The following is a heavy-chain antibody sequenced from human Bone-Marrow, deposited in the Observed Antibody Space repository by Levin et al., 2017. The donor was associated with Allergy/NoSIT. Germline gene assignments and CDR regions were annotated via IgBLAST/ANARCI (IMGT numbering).Heavy chain of an antibody. CDR2: ISYDGSNK. Sequence: PGGSMRLASAAAGFTFSSYGMHWVSQAPGKGLEWVAVISYDGSNKYYADSVKGRFTISRDNSKNTLYLQMNSLRAEDTAVYYCAKAVSSGWWGEFDYWGQGTLVTVSS. D-gene: IGHD6-19*01. CDR1: GFTFSSYG. CDR3: AKAVSSGWWGEFDY. J-gene: IGHJ4*02. V-gene: IGHV3-30*18.